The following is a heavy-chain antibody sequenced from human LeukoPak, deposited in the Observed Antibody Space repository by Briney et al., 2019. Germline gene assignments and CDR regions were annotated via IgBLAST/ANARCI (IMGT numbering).Heavy chain of an antibody. CDR2: ISSSSSYI. V-gene: IGHV3-21*01. CDR1: GFTFSSYS. CDR3: ARVGYSSWYFDL. D-gene: IGHD6-13*01. Sequence: GGSLRLSCVASGFTFSSYSMNWVRQAPGKGLEWVSSISSSSSYIYYADSVKGRFTISRDNAKNSLYLQMNSLRAEDTAVYYCARVGYSSWYFDLWGRGTLVTVSS. J-gene: IGHJ2*01.